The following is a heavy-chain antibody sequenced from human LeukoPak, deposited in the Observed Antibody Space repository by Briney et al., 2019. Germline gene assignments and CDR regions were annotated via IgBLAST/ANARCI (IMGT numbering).Heavy chain of an antibody. D-gene: IGHD3-3*01. CDR1: GGSISSGGYY. J-gene: IGHJ4*02. Sequence: SQTLSLTCTVSGGSISSGGYYWSWIRQHPGKGLEWIGYIYYSGSTYYNPSLKSRVTISVDTSKNQFSLKLGSVTAADTAVYYCARDPILGFSTSGYFDYWGQGTLVTVSS. CDR2: IYYSGST. V-gene: IGHV4-31*03. CDR3: ARDPILGFSTSGYFDY.